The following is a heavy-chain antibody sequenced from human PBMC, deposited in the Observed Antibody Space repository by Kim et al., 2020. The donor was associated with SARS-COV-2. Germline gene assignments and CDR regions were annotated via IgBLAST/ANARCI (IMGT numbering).Heavy chain of an antibody. J-gene: IGHJ6*02. CDR3: ARGPSPLLLWFGELSDFYYGMDV. CDR2: INPSGGST. V-gene: IGHV1-46*01. D-gene: IGHD3-10*01. CDR1: GYTFTSYY. Sequence: ASVNVSCKASGYTFTSYYMHWVRQAPGQGLEWMGIINPSGGSTSYAQKFQGRVTMTRDTSTSTVYMELSSLRSEDTAVYYCARGPSPLLLWFGELSDFYYGMDVWGQGPTVTVS.